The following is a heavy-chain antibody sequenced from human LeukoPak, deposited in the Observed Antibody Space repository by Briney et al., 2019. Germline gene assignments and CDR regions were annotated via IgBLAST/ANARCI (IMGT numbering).Heavy chain of an antibody. CDR2: INSDGSTT. Sequence: GGSLRLSCAASGFTFRTYWMHWVRQTPGQGLVWVSRINSDGSTTNYADSVKGRFTVSRDNAQNTLYLQMSSLRAENTAVYYCARAGNYYFEYWGQGALVTVSS. CDR3: ARAGNYYFEY. V-gene: IGHV3-74*01. CDR1: GFTFRTYW. J-gene: IGHJ4*02. D-gene: IGHD3-10*01.